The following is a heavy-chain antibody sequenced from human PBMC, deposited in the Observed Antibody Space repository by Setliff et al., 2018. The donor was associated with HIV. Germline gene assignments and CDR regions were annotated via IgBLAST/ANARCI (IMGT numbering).Heavy chain of an antibody. V-gene: IGHV3-21*01. D-gene: IGHD3-22*01. CDR1: GFTFSSYS. CDR3: ARVGGYYDSSGYNFYFYYMDV. Sequence: GGSLRLSCAASGFTFSSYSMNWVRQAPGKGLEWVSSISSSSYYIYYADSVKGRFTISRDNAKNSLYLQMNSLRAEDTAIYYCARVGGYYDSSGYNFYFYYMDVWGKGTTVTSP. J-gene: IGHJ6*03. CDR2: ISSSSYYI.